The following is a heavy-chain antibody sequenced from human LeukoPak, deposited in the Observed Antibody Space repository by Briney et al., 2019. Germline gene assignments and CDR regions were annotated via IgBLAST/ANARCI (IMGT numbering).Heavy chain of an antibody. V-gene: IGHV3-23*01. Sequence: PGGSLRPSCAASGFTFSSRAMSWVRQAPGKGLEWVSAIGGSGGTTYYADSVKGRFTISRDNSKNTLYLQMNSLRAEDTAVYYCAKDRSDWNNAFDYWGQGALVTVSS. CDR2: IGGSGGTT. CDR3: AKDRSDWNNAFDY. J-gene: IGHJ4*02. D-gene: IGHD1/OR15-1a*01. CDR1: GFTFSSRA.